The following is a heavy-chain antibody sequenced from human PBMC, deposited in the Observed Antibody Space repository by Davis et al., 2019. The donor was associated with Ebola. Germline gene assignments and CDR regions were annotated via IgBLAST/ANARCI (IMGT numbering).Heavy chain of an antibody. D-gene: IGHD3-3*01. CDR3: ARGRSPIFGVVIIPGLFDY. Sequence: ASVKVSCKASGYTFTSYAMNWVRQAPGQGLEWMGWINTNTGNPTYAQGFTGRFVFSLDTSVSTAYLQISSLKAEDTAVYYCARGRSPIFGVVIIPGLFDYWGQGTLVTVSS. CDR2: INTNTGNP. V-gene: IGHV7-4-1*02. J-gene: IGHJ4*02. CDR1: GYTFTSYA.